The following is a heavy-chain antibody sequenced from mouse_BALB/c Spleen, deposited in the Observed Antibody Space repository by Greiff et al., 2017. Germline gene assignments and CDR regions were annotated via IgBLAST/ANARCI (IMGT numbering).Heavy chain of an antibody. CDR3: TRSGNSVRYAMDY. CDR2: IYPGNSDT. Sequence: EVQLQQSGTVLARPGASVKMSCKASGYSFTSYWMHWVKQRPGQGLEWIGAIYPGNSDTSYNQKFKGKAKLTAVTSASTAYMELSSLTNEDSAVYYCTRSGNSVRYAMDYWGQGTSVTVSS. V-gene: IGHV1-5*01. J-gene: IGHJ4*01. CDR1: GYSFTSYW. D-gene: IGHD2-1*01.